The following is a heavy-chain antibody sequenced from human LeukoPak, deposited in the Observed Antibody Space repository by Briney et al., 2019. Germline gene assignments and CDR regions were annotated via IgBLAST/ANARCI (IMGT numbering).Heavy chain of an antibody. J-gene: IGHJ4*02. Sequence: LTLSCAASGFTFSRYAMHGVGQAPGRGLAWVDVISYDGSNKYYADSLKGRFTISRDNYKNMVYLQMNSLRAEDTAVYYCARDPVPVRGLNGGYFDYWGQGTLVTVSS. CDR3: ARDPVPVRGLNGGYFDY. V-gene: IGHV3-30*04. CDR1: GFTFSRYA. D-gene: IGHD3-10*01. CDR2: ISYDGSNK.